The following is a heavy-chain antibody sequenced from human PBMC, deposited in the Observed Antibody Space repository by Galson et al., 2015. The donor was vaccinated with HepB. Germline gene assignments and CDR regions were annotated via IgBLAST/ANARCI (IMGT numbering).Heavy chain of an antibody. D-gene: IGHD3-10*01. Sequence: LSLTCGVSGASISSGGYSWSWIRQPPGKGLEWIGYIYHTGNTYYNPSLKSRLTMSVDRPKNQISLKLTSVTAADAAVYYCARGGDYFDYWGQGTLVTVSS. CDR1: GASISSGGYS. CDR2: IYHTGNT. V-gene: IGHV4-30-2*01. CDR3: ARGGDYFDY. J-gene: IGHJ4*02.